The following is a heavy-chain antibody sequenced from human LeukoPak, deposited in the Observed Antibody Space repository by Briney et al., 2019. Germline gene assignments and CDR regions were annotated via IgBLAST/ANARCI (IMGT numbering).Heavy chain of an antibody. CDR3: ARDIGSLFDY. CDR1: GFTFSSYG. CDR2: IRYDGSNK. V-gene: IGHV3-30*02. Sequence: GGSLRLSCAASGFTFSSYGMRWVRQAPGKGLEWVAFIRYDGSNKYYADSVKGRFTISRDNSKNTLYLQMNSLRAEDTAVYYCARDIGSLFDYWGQGTLVTVSS. J-gene: IGHJ4*02.